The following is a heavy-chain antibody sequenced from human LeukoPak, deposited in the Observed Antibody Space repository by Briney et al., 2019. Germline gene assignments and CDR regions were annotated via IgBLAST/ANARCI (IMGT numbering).Heavy chain of an antibody. CDR2: MNPNSGNT. CDR3: ARDLKRSRARWENLGFDP. CDR1: GYTFTSYD. J-gene: IGHJ5*02. V-gene: IGHV1-8*01. D-gene: IGHD1-26*01. Sequence: ASVKVSCKASGYTFTSYDINWVRQATGQGLEWMGWMNPNSGNTGYVQKFQGRVTMTGNTSISTAYMELRSLRSDDTAVYYCARDLKRSRARWENLGFDPWGQGTLVTVSS.